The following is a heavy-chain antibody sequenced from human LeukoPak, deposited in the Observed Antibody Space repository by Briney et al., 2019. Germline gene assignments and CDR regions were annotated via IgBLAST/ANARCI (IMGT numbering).Heavy chain of an antibody. V-gene: IGHV1-69*13. CDR3: ASRHEGQLWFFDI. CDR1: GYTFTSYG. CDR2: IIPIFGTA. D-gene: IGHD5-18*01. Sequence: SVKVSCKASGYTFTSYGISWVRQAPGQGLEWMGGIIPIFGTANYAQKFQGRVTITADESTSTAYMELSSLRSEDTAVYYCASRHEGQLWFFDIWGQGTMVTVSS. J-gene: IGHJ3*02.